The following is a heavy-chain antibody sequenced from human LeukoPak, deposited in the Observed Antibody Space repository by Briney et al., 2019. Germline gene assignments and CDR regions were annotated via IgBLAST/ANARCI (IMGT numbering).Heavy chain of an antibody. J-gene: IGHJ4*02. Sequence: GGSLRLSCAASGFTFSSYWMTWIRQAPGKGLEWVANIKQDGGEKYYVDSVKGRFTISRDNAKNSLYLQMNSLRAEDTAVYYCARDTGGGYSCYDCWGQGTLVTVSS. D-gene: IGHD5-18*01. CDR2: IKQDGGEK. CDR1: GFTFSSYW. CDR3: ARDTGGGYSCYDC. V-gene: IGHV3-7*01.